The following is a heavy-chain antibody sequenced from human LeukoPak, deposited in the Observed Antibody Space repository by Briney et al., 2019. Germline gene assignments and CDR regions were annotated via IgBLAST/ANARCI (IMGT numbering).Heavy chain of an antibody. J-gene: IGHJ5*02. CDR3: ARALYCSGGSCYANWFDP. V-gene: IGHV4-4*02. CDR1: GGSISGSNW. CDR2: IYHSGST. D-gene: IGHD2-15*01. Sequence: KPSETLSLTCAVSGGSISGSNWWSWVRQPPGKGLEWIGEIYHSGSTNYNPSLKSRVTISVDKSKNQFSLKLSSVTAADTAVYYCARALYCSGGSCYANWFDPWGQGTLVTVSS.